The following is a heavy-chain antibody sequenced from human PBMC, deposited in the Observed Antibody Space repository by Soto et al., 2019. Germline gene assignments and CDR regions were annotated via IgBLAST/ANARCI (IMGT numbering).Heavy chain of an antibody. CDR2: ISGSGGST. V-gene: IGHV3-23*01. Sequence: PGGSLRLSCAASGFTFSSYAMSWVRQAPGKGLKWVSVISGSGGSTYYADSVKGRFTISRDNSKNTLYLQMNSLRAEGTAVYYCAKCSPRYSSGLKAYYFDYWGQGTLVTVSS. CDR3: AKCSPRYSSGLKAYYFDY. CDR1: GFTFSSYA. D-gene: IGHD6-19*01. J-gene: IGHJ4*02.